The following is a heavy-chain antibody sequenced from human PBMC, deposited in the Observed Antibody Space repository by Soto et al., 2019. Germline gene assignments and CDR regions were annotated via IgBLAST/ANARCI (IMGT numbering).Heavy chain of an antibody. J-gene: IGHJ4*02. CDR2: TYYRTKWYN. Sequence: QVQLQQSGPGLVKPSQTLSLTCAISGDSVFNNTAAWNWIRQSPSRGLEWLGRTYYRTKWYNASALSVKTRITINPDTSKNQFSLQLSSVTPDDTAVYYCAREYETGWSTWGQGTLVTVSS. CDR1: GDSVFNNTAA. V-gene: IGHV6-1*01. CDR3: AREYETGWST. D-gene: IGHD6-19*01.